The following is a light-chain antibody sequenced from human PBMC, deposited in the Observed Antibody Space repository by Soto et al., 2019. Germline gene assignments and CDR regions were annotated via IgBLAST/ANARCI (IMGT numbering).Light chain of an antibody. Sequence: EIVLTQSPGALAWSPGERATLSCRASQSVSSSYLAWYQQKPGQAPRLLIYGASSRATGIPARFSGSGSGTEFTLTISSLQSEDFAVYYCQQYNNWPPITFGQGTRLEIK. CDR2: GAS. CDR1: QSVSSSY. J-gene: IGKJ5*01. V-gene: IGKV3D-15*01. CDR3: QQYNNWPPIT.